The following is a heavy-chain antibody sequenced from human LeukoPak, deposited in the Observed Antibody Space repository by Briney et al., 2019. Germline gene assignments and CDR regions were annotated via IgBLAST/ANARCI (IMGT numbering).Heavy chain of an antibody. CDR1: GDSISSSSYY. V-gene: IGHV4-39*07. CDR2: TYYGGST. Sequence: SETLSLTCTVPGDSISSSSYYWGWIRQPPGKGLEWIGSTYYGGSTYYNPSLKSRVTISADTSNTQFSLKLSSVTAADTAVYYCASGLFGDSSGSYYFDYWGQGTLVTVSS. CDR3: ASGLFGDSSGSYYFDY. D-gene: IGHD6-19*01. J-gene: IGHJ4*02.